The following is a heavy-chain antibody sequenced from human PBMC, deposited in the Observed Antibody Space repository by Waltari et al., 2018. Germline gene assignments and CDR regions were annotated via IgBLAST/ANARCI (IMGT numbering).Heavy chain of an antibody. J-gene: IGHJ5*02. CDR3: VRGSRYTPSDL. V-gene: IGHV3-33*01. CDR1: GFTFSSFG. D-gene: IGHD3-16*02. Sequence: VQLVESGGGVVQPGGSLRLSCEAFGFTFSSFGMHWVRQAPGKGAEWVALIWYDEVRTYYADSVKGRFTVFSDKPKDTINLQMNRLRAEDTAVYYCVRGSRYTPSDLWGQGTLVTVSA. CDR2: IWYDEVRT.